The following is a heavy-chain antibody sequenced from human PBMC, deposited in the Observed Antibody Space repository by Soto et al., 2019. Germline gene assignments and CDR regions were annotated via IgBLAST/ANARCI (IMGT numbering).Heavy chain of an antibody. J-gene: IGHJ4*02. V-gene: IGHV5-51*07. CDR3: AIRGASQWLKF. CDR2: IYTGDSDT. D-gene: IGHD6-19*01. CDR1: VGRFTSYW. Sequence: VAALKISYERPVGRFTSYWCSRFHQVPGKGLEWMGIIYTGDSDTRYSPSFQGQVTISADKSISTAYLQWSSLKASDTAIYYCAIRGASQWLKFWGQGTLVTVSS.